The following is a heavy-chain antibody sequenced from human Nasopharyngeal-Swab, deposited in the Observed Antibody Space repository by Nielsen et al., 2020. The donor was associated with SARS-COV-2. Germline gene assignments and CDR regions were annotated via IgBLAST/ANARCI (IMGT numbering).Heavy chain of an antibody. Sequence: GGSLRLSCAASGFTFSSYEMNWVRQAPGKGLEWVSYISSSGSTIYYADSVKGRFTISRDNAKNSLYLQMNSLRAEDTAVYYCAKHAAYTNSWHHFDYWGQGTLVTVSS. D-gene: IGHD6-13*01. CDR2: ISSSGSTI. CDR3: AKHAAYTNSWHHFDY. CDR1: GFTFSSYE. J-gene: IGHJ4*02. V-gene: IGHV3-48*03.